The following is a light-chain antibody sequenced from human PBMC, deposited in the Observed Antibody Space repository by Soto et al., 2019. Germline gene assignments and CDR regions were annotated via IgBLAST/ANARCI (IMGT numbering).Light chain of an antibody. CDR2: GAS. J-gene: IGKJ2*01. V-gene: IGKV3-20*01. Sequence: EIVLTQSPGTLSLSPGERATLSCRASQSVSSSYSAWYQQKPGQAPRLLIYGASGRATGIPDRFSGSGSGTDFTLTISRLEPEDFAMYYCQQYGSSPMYTFGQGTKLDIK. CDR3: QQYGSSPMYT. CDR1: QSVSSSY.